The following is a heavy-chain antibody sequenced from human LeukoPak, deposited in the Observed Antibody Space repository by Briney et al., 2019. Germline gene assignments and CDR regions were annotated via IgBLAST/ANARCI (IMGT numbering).Heavy chain of an antibody. CDR2: VNHRGNT. D-gene: IGHD3-10*01. V-gene: IGHV4-34*01. CDR1: GGSFSDFY. Sequence: SETLSLTCVVYGGSFSDFYWSWIRQSPGQGLEWIGEVNHRGNTNYNASLKSRLTISVDTSKNQFSLKLSSVTAADTAVYYCARQEYGSVLGGWGQGTLVTVSS. J-gene: IGHJ4*02. CDR3: ARQEYGSVLGG.